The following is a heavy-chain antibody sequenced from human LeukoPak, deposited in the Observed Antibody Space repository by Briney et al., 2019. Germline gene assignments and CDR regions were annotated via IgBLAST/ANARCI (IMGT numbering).Heavy chain of an antibody. CDR1: GGSFSGYY. D-gene: IGHD3-22*01. Sequence: SETLSLTCAVYGGSFSGYYWSWIRQPPGKGLEWIGEINHSGSTNYNPSLKSRVTISVDTSKNQFSLKLSSVTAADTAVYSCARGETDSSGYPLDYWGQGTLVTVSS. CDR2: INHSGST. V-gene: IGHV4-34*01. J-gene: IGHJ4*02. CDR3: ARGETDSSGYPLDY.